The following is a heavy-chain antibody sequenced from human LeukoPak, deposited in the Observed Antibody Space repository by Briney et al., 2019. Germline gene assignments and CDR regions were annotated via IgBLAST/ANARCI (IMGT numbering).Heavy chain of an antibody. V-gene: IGHV3-30*04. CDR3: ARPATGGLGYCTNGVCPDAFDI. CDR2: ISYDGSNK. Sequence: GSLRLSCAASGFTFSSYAMHWVRQAPGKGLEWVAVISYDGSNKYYADSVKGRFTISRDISKNTLYLQMNSLRPEDTAVYYCARPATGGLGYCTNGVCPDAFDIWGQGTMVTVSS. D-gene: IGHD2-8*01. J-gene: IGHJ3*02. CDR1: GFTFSSYA.